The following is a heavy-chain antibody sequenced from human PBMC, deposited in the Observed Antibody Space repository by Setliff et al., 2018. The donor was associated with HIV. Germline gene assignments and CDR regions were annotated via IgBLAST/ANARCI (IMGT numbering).Heavy chain of an antibody. V-gene: IGHV1-3*01. J-gene: IGHJ3*02. CDR3: AKDGDYRNGDYDAFDI. D-gene: IGHD4-4*01. CDR2: INAGNGNT. CDR1: GYTFSNYV. Sequence: ASVKVSCKASGYTFSNYVMQWVRQAPGQRLEWMGWINAGNGNTKYSQEFQGRVTITTDTSADTAYMELSSLRFEDTAVYYCAKDGDYRNGDYDAFDIWGLGTMVTVS.